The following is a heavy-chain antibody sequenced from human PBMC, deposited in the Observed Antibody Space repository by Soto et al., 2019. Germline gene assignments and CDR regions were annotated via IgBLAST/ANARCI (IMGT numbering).Heavy chain of an antibody. CDR2: IKQDGSET. CDR1: GFTLSNYW. J-gene: IGHJ4*02. CDR3: ARALVHGGDF. V-gene: IGHV3-7*01. Sequence: GGSLRLSCAASGFTLSNYWMAWVRQAPGKGLEWVANIKQDGSETNFVDSVKGRFTISRDNSKNSLHLQMNSLRAEDTAVYYCARALVHGGDFWGQGTLVTVSS. D-gene: IGHD3-10*01.